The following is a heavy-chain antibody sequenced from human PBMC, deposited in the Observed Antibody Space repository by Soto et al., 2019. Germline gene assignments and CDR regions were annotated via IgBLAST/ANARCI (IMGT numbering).Heavy chain of an antibody. CDR2: ISYDGSNK. CDR1: GFTFSSYG. CDR3: AKDPLSITRGNYYYYYYMDV. J-gene: IGHJ6*03. D-gene: IGHD3-10*01. Sequence: GGSLRLSCAASGFTFSSYGMHWVRQAPGKGLEWVAVISYDGSNKYYADSVKGRFTISRDNSKNTLYLQMNSLRAEDTAVYYCAKDPLSITRGNYYYYYYMDVWGKGTTVTVSS. V-gene: IGHV3-30*18.